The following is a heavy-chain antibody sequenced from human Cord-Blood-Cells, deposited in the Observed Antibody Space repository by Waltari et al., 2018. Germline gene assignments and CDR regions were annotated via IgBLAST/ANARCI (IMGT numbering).Heavy chain of an antibody. V-gene: IGHV3-7*01. Sequence: EVQLVESGGGLVQPGGSLRLSRAASGFTFSSYWMSWVRQAPGKEQEWVANIKKDGSVKCYVDSVKGRFTISRDNGKNSLYLQMSSLRAEDTAVYYLARDLYSSSWLFDYWGQGTLVTVSS. CDR3: ARDLYSSSWLFDY. CDR1: GFTFSSYW. D-gene: IGHD6-13*01. CDR2: IKKDGSVK. J-gene: IGHJ4*02.